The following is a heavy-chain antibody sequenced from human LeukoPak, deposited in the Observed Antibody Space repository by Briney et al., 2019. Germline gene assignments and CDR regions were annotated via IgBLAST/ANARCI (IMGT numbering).Heavy chain of an antibody. J-gene: IGHJ6*03. D-gene: IGHD4-11*01. V-gene: IGHV4-4*09. CDR2: IYTSGST. Sequence: PSETLSLTCTVSGGSISSYYWSWIRQPPGKGLEWIGYIYTSGSTNYNPSLKSRVTISVDTSKNQFSLKLSSVTAADTAVYHCARRSRNYGAYYYYMDVWGKGTTVTVSS. CDR3: ARRSRNYGAYYYYMDV. CDR1: GGSISSYY.